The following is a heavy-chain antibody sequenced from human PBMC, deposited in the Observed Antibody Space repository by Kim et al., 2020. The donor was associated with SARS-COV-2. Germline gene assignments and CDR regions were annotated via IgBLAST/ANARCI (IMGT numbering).Heavy chain of an antibody. V-gene: IGHV3-23*01. CDR2: IKGPDDAS. D-gene: IGHD6-19*01. J-gene: IGHJ5*02. CDR3: MKGALLGCWDP. Sequence: GGSLRLSCIASGFNFHALDMLWVRQAPGKGLEWVSGIKGPDDASYYAESVRGRFILSRENAKNTLYVQMKRLRADDTALYHCMKGALLGCWDPGGQGT. CDR1: GFNFHALD.